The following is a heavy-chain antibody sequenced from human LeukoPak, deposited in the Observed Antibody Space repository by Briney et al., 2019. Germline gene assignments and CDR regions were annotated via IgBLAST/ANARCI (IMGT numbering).Heavy chain of an antibody. CDR3: ARGGGLDV. Sequence: GGSLRLSCAVSGFTFSSYWMNWARQAPGKGLEWVASINHNGNVNYYVDSVKGRFTISRDNAKNSLYLQMSNLRAEDTAVYFCARGGGLDVWGQGATVTVSS. V-gene: IGHV3-7*03. J-gene: IGHJ6*02. CDR2: INHNGNVN. CDR1: GFTFSSYW. D-gene: IGHD1-26*01.